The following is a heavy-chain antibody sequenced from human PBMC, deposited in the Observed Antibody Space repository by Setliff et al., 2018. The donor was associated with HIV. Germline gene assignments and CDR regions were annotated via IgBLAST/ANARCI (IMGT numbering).Heavy chain of an antibody. CDR2: INTDSGGT. CDR1: GYTITGYY. V-gene: IGHV1-2*06. D-gene: IGHD6-19*01. Sequence: GASVKVSCKASGYTITGYYIHWVRQAPGQGLEWMGQINTDSGGTNYVQKFQGRVTMTRDTSISTAYMEVSRLRSDDTAVYYCASSSGWYMEGIDVWGQGTTVTVSS. J-gene: IGHJ6*02. CDR3: ASSSGWYMEGIDV.